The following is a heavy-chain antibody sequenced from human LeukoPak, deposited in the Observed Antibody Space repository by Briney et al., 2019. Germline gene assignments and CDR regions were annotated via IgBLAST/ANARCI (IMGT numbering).Heavy chain of an antibody. J-gene: IGHJ4*02. CDR2: ISPSGDIT. Sequence: GGSLRLSCAASGFTFSKHGMNWVRQAPGKGLEWVSGISPSGDITYYADSVKGRFTISRDNSKNTLYLQMNSLRAEDTAVYYCAKDAGIAAAGFEYWGQGTLVTVSS. D-gene: IGHD6-13*01. V-gene: IGHV3-23*01. CDR3: AKDAGIAAAGFEY. CDR1: GFTFSKHG.